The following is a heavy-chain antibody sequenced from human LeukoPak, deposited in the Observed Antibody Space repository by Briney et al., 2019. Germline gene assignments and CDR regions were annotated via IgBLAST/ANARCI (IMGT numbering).Heavy chain of an antibody. D-gene: IGHD3-22*01. CDR2: ISYDGSNK. Sequence: GGSLRLSCAASGFTFSSYAMHWVRQAPGKGLEWVALISYDGSNKYYADSVKGRFTVSRDNSKNTLFLQMNSLRAEDTAVYYCAKVGSYHDFDYWGQGTLVTVSS. CDR1: GFTFSSYA. J-gene: IGHJ4*02. V-gene: IGHV3-30*18. CDR3: AKVGSYHDFDY.